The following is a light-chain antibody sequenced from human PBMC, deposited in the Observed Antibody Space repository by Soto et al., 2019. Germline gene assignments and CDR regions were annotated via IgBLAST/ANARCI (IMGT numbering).Light chain of an antibody. Sequence: IVLTQSPCTLSLSPGERATLSCGASQSVSSNLAWYQQKPGQAPRLLIYGASIRATGIPDRISGSGYGTDFNLTISRLEAEDFAVYYCQQYGSSRWTFGQGAMVYIK. V-gene: IGKV3-20*01. CDR2: GAS. CDR1: QSVSSN. CDR3: QQYGSSRWT. J-gene: IGKJ1*01.